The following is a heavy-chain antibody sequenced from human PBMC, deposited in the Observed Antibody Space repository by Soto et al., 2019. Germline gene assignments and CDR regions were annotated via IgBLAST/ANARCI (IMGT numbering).Heavy chain of an antibody. Sequence: QVQLVESGGGVVQPGRSLRLSCAASGFTFSSYGMHWVRQAPGKGLEGVAVIWYAGSNKYCADSVKGRFTISRDKSKNMLYLEMNSLRAGDRAVYYCATLLSRIVDHWGQGPLVTVSS. CDR1: GFTFSSYG. CDR3: ATLLSRIVDH. J-gene: IGHJ4*02. D-gene: IGHD3-22*01. V-gene: IGHV3-33*01. CDR2: IWYAGSNK.